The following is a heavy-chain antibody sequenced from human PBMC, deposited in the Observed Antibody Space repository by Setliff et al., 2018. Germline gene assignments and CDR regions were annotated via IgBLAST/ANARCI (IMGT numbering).Heavy chain of an antibody. J-gene: IGHJ4*02. CDR3: ARQGCSSTSCHSIDY. CDR2: IYPGNSNT. CDR1: GYSFTSNW. Sequence: GESLKISCKGSGYSFTSNWIAWVRQMPGKGLECMGIIYPGNSNTRHSPPFQGQVTISADKAINTAYLQWNSLQASDTAMYYCARQGCSSTSCHSIDYWGQGTLVTVSS. D-gene: IGHD2-2*01. V-gene: IGHV5-51*01.